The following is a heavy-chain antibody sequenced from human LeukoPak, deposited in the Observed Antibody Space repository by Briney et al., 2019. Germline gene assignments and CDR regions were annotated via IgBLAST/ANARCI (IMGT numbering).Heavy chain of an antibody. D-gene: IGHD3-10*01. V-gene: IGHV1-24*01. CDR3: ATPLLWFGESLDAFDI. Sequence: ASVKVSCKVSGYTLTELSMHWVRQAPGKGLEWMGGFDPEDGETIYAQKFQGRVTMTEDTSTDTAYMELSSLRSEDTAVYHCATPLLWFGESLDAFDIWGQGTMVTVSS. CDR1: GYTLTELS. CDR2: FDPEDGET. J-gene: IGHJ3*02.